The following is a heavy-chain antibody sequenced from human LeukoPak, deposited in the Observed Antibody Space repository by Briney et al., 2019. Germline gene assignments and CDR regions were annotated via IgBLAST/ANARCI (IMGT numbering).Heavy chain of an antibody. Sequence: SETLSLTCTVSGGPISSGGYYWSWIRQPPGKGLEWIGYIYHSGSTYYNPSLKSRVTISVDKSKNELSLKVSSVTAADTAVYYCARDPPRDGAAAGSYYFDYWGQGILVTVSS. D-gene: IGHD6-13*01. V-gene: IGHV4-30-2*01. CDR3: ARDPPRDGAAAGSYYFDY. J-gene: IGHJ4*02. CDR2: IYHSGST. CDR1: GGPISSGGYY.